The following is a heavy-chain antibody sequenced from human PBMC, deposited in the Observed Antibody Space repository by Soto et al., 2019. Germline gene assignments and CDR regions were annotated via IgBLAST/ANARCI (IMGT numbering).Heavy chain of an antibody. Sequence: EVQLVESGGGLVRPGGSLRLSCEASGFTVSRKYMSWVRQAPGKGLEWVSVIDSGGGRYYADFVKGRFSISRDSSKNTLYLQTSGLRAEDTAVYYCARASVTTPSDDAFDIWGQGTLVTVSA. V-gene: IGHV3-66*01. D-gene: IGHD4-17*01. CDR3: ARASVTTPSDDAFDI. CDR2: IDSGGGR. CDR1: GFTVSRKY. J-gene: IGHJ3*02.